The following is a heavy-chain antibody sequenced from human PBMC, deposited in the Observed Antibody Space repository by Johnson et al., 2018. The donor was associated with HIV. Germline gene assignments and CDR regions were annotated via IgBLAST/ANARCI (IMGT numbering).Heavy chain of an antibody. J-gene: IGHJ3*02. V-gene: IGHV3-11*04. CDR1: GFSFSDYF. CDR3: AREGRYSSYLGAFDI. Sequence: QMLLVESGGGLVKPGGSLRLSCAASGFSFSDYFMSWIRQAPGKGLECISYIRSSGTTIYYTDSVKGRFTISRDNSKNTLYLQMNSLRAEDTAVYYCAREGRYSSYLGAFDIWGQGTMVTVSS. D-gene: IGHD6-13*01. CDR2: IRSSGTTI.